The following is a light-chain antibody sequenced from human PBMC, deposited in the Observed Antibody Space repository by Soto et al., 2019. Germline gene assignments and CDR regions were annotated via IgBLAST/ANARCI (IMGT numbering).Light chain of an antibody. CDR2: ASS. Sequence: DIQMTQSPSSLSASVGDRVTITCRTSQSVSIYVNWYQQKPGKAPILLIYASSSLQSGVPSRFSGSGSGTDFALTISNLQPEDSATYYCQQSYNSHPTFGQGTKVDIK. CDR3: QQSYNSHPT. J-gene: IGKJ1*01. CDR1: QSVSIY. V-gene: IGKV1-39*01.